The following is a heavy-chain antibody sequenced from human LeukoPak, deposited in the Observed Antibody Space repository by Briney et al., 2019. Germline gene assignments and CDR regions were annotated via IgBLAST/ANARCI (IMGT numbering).Heavy chain of an antibody. CDR1: GFTFSIYA. J-gene: IGHJ3*02. V-gene: IGHV3-64D*06. D-gene: IGHD1-26*01. Sequence: PGGSLRLSCSASGFTFSIYAMHWVRQAPGKGLESVSAISSDGGSTYYADSVKGRFTITRDNSKNTLYLQMSSLRAEDTAVYYCVKEEMGAHHAFDNWGQGTLVTVSS. CDR2: ISSDGGST. CDR3: VKEEMGAHHAFDN.